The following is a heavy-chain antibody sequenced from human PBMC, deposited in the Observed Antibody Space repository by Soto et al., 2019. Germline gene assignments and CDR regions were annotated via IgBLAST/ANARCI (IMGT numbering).Heavy chain of an antibody. CDR2: IYGGGTT. Sequence: EVQLVESGGGLIQPGGSLRLSCAASGFAVSSKYMTWVRQAPGKGLEWVSVIYGGGTTYYADSVKGRFTISRDTSKNTLDLQMNVLSDEDTAVYYWVQTTGWAGFDLWGQGNVVTVSS. D-gene: IGHD6-19*01. CDR1: GFAVSSKY. J-gene: IGHJ4*02. V-gene: IGHV3-53*01. CDR3: VQTTGWAGFDL.